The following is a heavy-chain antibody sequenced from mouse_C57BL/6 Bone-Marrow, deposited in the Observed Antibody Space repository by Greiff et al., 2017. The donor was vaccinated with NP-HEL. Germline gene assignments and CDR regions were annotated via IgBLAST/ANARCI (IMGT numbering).Heavy chain of an antibody. CDR2: ISYDGSN. CDR1: GYSITSGYY. J-gene: IGHJ2*01. V-gene: IGHV3-6*01. D-gene: IGHD1-1*01. Sequence: EVKLQESGPGLVKPSQSLSLTCSVTGYSITSGYYWNWIRQFPGNKLEWMGYISYDGSNNYNPSLKNRISITRDTSKNQFFLKLNSVTTEDTATYYCARDTTVYWGQGTTLTVSS. CDR3: ARDTTVY.